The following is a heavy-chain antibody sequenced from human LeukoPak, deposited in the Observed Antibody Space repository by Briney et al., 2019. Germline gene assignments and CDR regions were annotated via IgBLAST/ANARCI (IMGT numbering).Heavy chain of an antibody. Sequence: SEALSLTCAVSGGSISSTNWWSWVRQPPGKGLEWIGEIFHSGGTNYNPSLKSRISLSVDKSQNQFSLKLNSLTAADTAVYYCAANGYYSIDVWGKGTTVTVSS. V-gene: IGHV4-4*02. CDR3: AANGYYSIDV. CDR1: GGSISSTNW. CDR2: IFHSGGT. J-gene: IGHJ6*03. D-gene: IGHD2-8*01.